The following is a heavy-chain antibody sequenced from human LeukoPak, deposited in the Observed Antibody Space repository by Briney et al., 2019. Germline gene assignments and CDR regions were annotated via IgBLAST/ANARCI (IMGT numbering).Heavy chain of an antibody. D-gene: IGHD2-2*01. CDR3: ARQIVVVPAALFDY. Sequence: SETLSLTCTVSGGSISSSSYYWGWIRQPPGKGLEWIGSIYYSGSTYYNPSLKSRVTISVDTSKNQFSLKLSSVTAADTAVYYCARQIVVVPAALFDYWGQGTLVTVSS. V-gene: IGHV4-39*01. CDR2: IYYSGST. J-gene: IGHJ4*02. CDR1: GGSISSSSYY.